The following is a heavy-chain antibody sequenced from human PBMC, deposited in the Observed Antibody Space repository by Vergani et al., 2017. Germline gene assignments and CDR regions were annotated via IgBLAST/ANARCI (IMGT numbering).Heavy chain of an antibody. CDR2: ISSSSSYI. D-gene: IGHD2/OR15-2a*01. CDR1: GFTFSSYS. V-gene: IGHV3-21*01. CDR3: ARDHEDNIRVHYYGMDV. J-gene: IGHJ6*02. Sequence: EVQLVESGGGLVKPGGSLRLFCAASGFTFSSYSMKWVRQAPGKGLEWVSSISSSSSYIYYANSVKGRFTIARDNAKNSLYLQMNSLRAEDTAVYYCARDHEDNIRVHYYGMDVWGQGTTVTVSS.